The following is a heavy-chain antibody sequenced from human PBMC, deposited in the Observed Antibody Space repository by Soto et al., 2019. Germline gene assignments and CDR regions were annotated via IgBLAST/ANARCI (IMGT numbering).Heavy chain of an antibody. Sequence: GGSLRLSCAAAGFTFSTYEFNWVRQAPGRGLEWVSYISVSGNIIRSADSVKGRFTISRDNAKTSLHLHMSSLRVDDTAVYFCGRDSMSASAAASLDYWGQGTQVTVSS. V-gene: IGHV3-48*03. D-gene: IGHD3-3*02. CDR2: ISVSGNII. CDR3: GRDSMSASAAASLDY. CDR1: GFTFSTYE. J-gene: IGHJ4*02.